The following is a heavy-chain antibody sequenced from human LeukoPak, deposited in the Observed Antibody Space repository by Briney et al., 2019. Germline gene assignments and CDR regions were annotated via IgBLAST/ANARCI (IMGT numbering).Heavy chain of an antibody. V-gene: IGHV3-23*01. D-gene: IGHD1-20*01. J-gene: IGHJ4*02. CDR2: ISGSGGST. CDR3: AKDVNWNLFSPSDY. CDR1: GFTFSSYA. Sequence: PTGGSLRLSCASSGFTFSSYAMSWVRQAPGKGLEWVSAISGSGGSTYYADSVKGRFTISRDNSKNTLYLQMNSLRAEDTAVYYCAKDVNWNLFSPSDYWGQGTLVTVSS.